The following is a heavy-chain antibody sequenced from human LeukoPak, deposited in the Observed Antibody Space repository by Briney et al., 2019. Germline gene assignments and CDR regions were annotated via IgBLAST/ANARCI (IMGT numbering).Heavy chain of an antibody. D-gene: IGHD4-17*01. CDR2: INHSGST. Sequence: SETLSLTCTVSGDSISSHYWSWIRQPPGKGLEWIGEINHSGSTNYNPSLKSRVTISVDTSKNQFSLKLSSVTAADTAVYYCARADGDYFDYWGQGTLVTVSS. CDR3: ARADGDYFDY. V-gene: IGHV4-34*01. CDR1: GDSISSHY. J-gene: IGHJ4*02.